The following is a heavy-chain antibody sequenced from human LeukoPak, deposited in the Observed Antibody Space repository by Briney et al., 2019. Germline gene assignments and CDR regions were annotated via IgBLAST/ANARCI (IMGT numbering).Heavy chain of an antibody. J-gene: IGHJ4*02. CDR2: IHPSGST. V-gene: IGHV4-34*01. CDR3: ATTGNYYIGDY. CDR1: GGSFSGHY. D-gene: IGHD3-10*01. Sequence: PSETLSLTCAVYGGSFSGHYCTWIRQPPGKGLEWIGEIHPSGSTNYNPSLDSRVTVSTDTSKNQCSLKLSSVTAADTAVYYCATTGNYYIGDYWGQGTLITVSS.